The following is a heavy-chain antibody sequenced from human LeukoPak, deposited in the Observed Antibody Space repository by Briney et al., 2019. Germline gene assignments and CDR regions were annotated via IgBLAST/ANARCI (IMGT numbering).Heavy chain of an antibody. CDR3: AKDRAAGTFDY. V-gene: IGHV3-30*18. CDR1: GFTFNSYR. J-gene: IGHJ4*02. D-gene: IGHD6-13*01. Sequence: GGCLRLSCAASGFTFNSYRIHWVRQAPCKGLEWVVVISYDGSNKYYADSVKGRFTISRDNSKNTLYLQMNSLRAEDTAVYYCAKDRAAGTFDYWGQGTLVTVSS. CDR2: ISYDGSNK.